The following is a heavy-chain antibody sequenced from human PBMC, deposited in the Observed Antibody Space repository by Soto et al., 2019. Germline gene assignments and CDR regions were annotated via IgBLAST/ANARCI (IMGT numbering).Heavy chain of an antibody. CDR1: GFTFSSYW. CDR3: ARWPPVAGISGFDP. Sequence: GGSLRLSRAASGFTFSSYWMHWVRQAPGKGLVWVARINGDGSYIDYADSVKGRFTISRDNAKSTLYLQMNSLRAEDTALYYCARWPPVAGISGFDPWGQGTLVTVSS. D-gene: IGHD6-19*01. V-gene: IGHV3-74*01. CDR2: INGDGSYI. J-gene: IGHJ5*02.